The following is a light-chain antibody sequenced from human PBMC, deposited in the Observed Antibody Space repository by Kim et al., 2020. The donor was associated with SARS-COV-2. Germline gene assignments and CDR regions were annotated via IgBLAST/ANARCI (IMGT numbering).Light chain of an antibody. CDR2: KAS. CDR1: QSISSW. CDR3: QQYNSFALT. V-gene: IGKV1-5*03. J-gene: IGKJ4*01. Sequence: DIQMTQSPSTLSASVGDTVTITCRASQSISSWLAWYQQKPGKAPNLLIYKASSLQSGVQLRFSGSGSGTEFTLTISSLQPDDFATYYCQQYNSFALTFGGGTKVDIK.